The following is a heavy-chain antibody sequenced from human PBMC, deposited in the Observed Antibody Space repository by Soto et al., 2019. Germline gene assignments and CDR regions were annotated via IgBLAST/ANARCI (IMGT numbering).Heavy chain of an antibody. Sequence: LSLTCTVSGSSISSYYWGWIRQPPGKGLEWIGSIYYSGSTYYNPSLKSRVTISVDTSKNQFSLKLSSVTAADTAVYYCARQSAAGIYYYYYYGMDVWGQGT. CDR3: ARQSAAGIYYYYYYGMDV. J-gene: IGHJ6*02. V-gene: IGHV4-39*01. D-gene: IGHD6-13*01. CDR2: IYYSGST. CDR1: GSSISSYY.